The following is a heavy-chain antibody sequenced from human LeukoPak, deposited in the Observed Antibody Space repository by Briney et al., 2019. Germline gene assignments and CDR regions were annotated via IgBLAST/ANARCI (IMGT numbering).Heavy chain of an antibody. Sequence: GESLKISCKGSGYSFTSSWIAWVRQMPGKGLEWMGFIYPGDSDTRYRPPFQGQVTISVDKSISTAYLQWSSLKASDTAMYYCARSLVVPAADYIIDYWGQGTLVTVSS. CDR2: IYPGDSDT. V-gene: IGHV5-51*01. D-gene: IGHD2-2*01. CDR3: ARSLVVPAADYIIDY. J-gene: IGHJ4*02. CDR1: GYSFTSSW.